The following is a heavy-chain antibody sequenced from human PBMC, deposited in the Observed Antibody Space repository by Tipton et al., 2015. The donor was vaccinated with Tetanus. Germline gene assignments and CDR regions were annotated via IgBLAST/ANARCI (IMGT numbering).Heavy chain of an antibody. CDR2: VYYTGST. Sequence: TLSLTCTVSGDSVSGYYWSWIRQPPGKGLEWIGYVYYTGSTNHNPSLKSRVTISVDTSKNQFSLKLSSVTAADTAAYYCVRGTGDYWGQGTLVTVSS. D-gene: IGHD1-14*01. J-gene: IGHJ4*02. V-gene: IGHV4-59*02. CDR3: VRGTGDY. CDR1: GDSVSGYY.